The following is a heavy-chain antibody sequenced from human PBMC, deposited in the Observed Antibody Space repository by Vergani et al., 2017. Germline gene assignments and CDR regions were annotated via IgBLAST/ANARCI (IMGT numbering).Heavy chain of an antibody. Sequence: VQLVESGGGLVQPGGSLRLSCAASGFTFSHYWMSWVRQVPGKGLEWIGEINHSGSTNYNPSLKSRVTISVDTSKNQFSLMLSSVTAADTAVYYCARGKTVNDAFDIWGQGTMVTVSS. V-gene: IGHV4-34*01. D-gene: IGHD4-11*01. CDR3: ARGKTVNDAFDI. CDR1: GFTFSHYW. J-gene: IGHJ3*02. CDR2: INHSGST.